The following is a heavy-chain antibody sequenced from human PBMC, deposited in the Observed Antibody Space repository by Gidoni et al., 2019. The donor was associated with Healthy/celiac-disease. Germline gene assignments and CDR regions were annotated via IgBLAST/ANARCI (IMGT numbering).Heavy chain of an antibody. J-gene: IGHJ4*02. CDR3: AKGPGYSSSWADLYFDY. Sequence: EVQLVESGGGLVQPGRSLRLSCAASGFTFDDYAMHWVRQAPGKGLEWVSGISWNSGSIGYADSVKGRFTISRDNAKNSLYLQMNSLRAEDTALYYCAKGPGYSSSWADLYFDYWGQGTLVTVSS. CDR1: GFTFDDYA. CDR2: ISWNSGSI. V-gene: IGHV3-9*01. D-gene: IGHD6-13*01.